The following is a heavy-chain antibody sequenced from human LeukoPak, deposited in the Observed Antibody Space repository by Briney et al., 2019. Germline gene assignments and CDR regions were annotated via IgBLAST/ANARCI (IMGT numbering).Heavy chain of an antibody. CDR2: ISSSSSYI. V-gene: IGHV3-21*01. D-gene: IGHD5-12*01. CDR3: AREPSGYSGSDAVDY. Sequence: GGSLRLSCAASGFTFSSYSMNWVRQAPGKRLEWVSSISSSSSYIYYADSVKGRFTISRDNAKNSLYLQMNSLRAEDTAVYYCAREPSGYSGSDAVDYWGQGTLVTVSS. CDR1: GFTFSSYS. J-gene: IGHJ4*02.